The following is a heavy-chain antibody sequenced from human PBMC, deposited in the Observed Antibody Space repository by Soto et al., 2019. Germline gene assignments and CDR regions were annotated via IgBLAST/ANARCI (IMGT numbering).Heavy chain of an antibody. CDR2: IFSNGRDS. J-gene: IGHJ5*01. V-gene: IGHV3-23*05. D-gene: IGHD2-8*01. CDR3: ASIMVVMRTSGWFPNWFDS. Sequence: GGSLRLSCTASGVNLNAQAMGGVRQAPGKGLEWVSAIFSNGRDSQYAESVNGRFTISRDNSKKTLYLQMDSLRADDTAVYYCASIMVVMRTSGWFPNWFDSWGQGALVTVSS. CDR1: GVNLNAQA.